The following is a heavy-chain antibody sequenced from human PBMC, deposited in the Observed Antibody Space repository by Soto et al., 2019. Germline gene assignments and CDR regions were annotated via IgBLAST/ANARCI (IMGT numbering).Heavy chain of an antibody. CDR1: GDSVTMGNYY. D-gene: IGHD3-10*02. CDR3: AMFPVDRYMMYLFDS. CDR2: IYYSGST. J-gene: IGHJ5*01. Sequence: PSVTLSDTCSIAGDSVTMGNYYWTWTWQPPGKGLEWVGHIYYSGSTNYSPSLKSRVTISLNTPNNQFSLKVTSVTAADTAVYYCAMFPVDRYMMYLFDSWGQGTLVTVS. V-gene: IGHV4-61*01.